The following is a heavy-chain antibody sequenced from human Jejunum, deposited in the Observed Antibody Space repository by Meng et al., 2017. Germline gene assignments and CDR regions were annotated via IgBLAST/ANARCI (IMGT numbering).Heavy chain of an antibody. CDR1: GGSISGYF. J-gene: IGHJ4*02. V-gene: IGHV4-34*02. D-gene: IGHD1-26*01. Sequence: QGQLQQGGPGLFKPSETLSLTCAVYGGSISGYFWSWIRQAPGEGLEWVGEFTPGGTTNYNPSLKSRVTISADTSKNQFSLTLSSVSAADTAVYYCARHEVDFDNWGQGTLVTVSS. CDR2: FTPGGTT. CDR3: ARHEVDFDN.